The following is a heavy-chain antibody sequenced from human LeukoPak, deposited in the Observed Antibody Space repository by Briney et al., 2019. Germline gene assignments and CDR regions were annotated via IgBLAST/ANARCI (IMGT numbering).Heavy chain of an antibody. J-gene: IGHJ3*02. D-gene: IGHD4-17*01. CDR1: GFTFSSYA. CDR3: AKAPHDYGDYLAAFDI. V-gene: IGHV3-23*01. CDR2: ISGSGGST. Sequence: GGSLRLSCAASGFTFSSYAMSWVRQAPGKGLEWVSAISGSGGSTYYADSVKGRFTISRDNSKNTLYLQMNSLRAEDTAAYYCAKAPHDYGDYLAAFDIWGQGTMVTVSS.